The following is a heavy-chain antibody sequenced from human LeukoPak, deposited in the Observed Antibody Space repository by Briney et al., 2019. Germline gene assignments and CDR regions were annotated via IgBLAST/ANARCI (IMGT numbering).Heavy chain of an antibody. CDR2: ISAYNSYT. D-gene: IGHD4-11*01. Sequence: ASVTVSCKASGYTLTSYGLSWVRQAPGLGLEWMASISAYNSYTNYAQNVQGRVTLTTDTSTSTAYMELRSLRSDDTALYYCARARYSNYEANAFDIWGQGTMVTVSS. J-gene: IGHJ3*02. V-gene: IGHV1-18*01. CDR1: GYTLTSYG. CDR3: ARARYSNYEANAFDI.